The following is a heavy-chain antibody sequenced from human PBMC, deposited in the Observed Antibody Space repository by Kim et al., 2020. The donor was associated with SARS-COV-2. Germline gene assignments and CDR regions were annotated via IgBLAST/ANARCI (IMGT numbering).Heavy chain of an antibody. Sequence: GGSLRLSCAASGFTFNTYGMHWVRQAPGKGLERVAVISYDGSHKYYEDSVKGRFTISRDNSKNTLYLQMNSLRIEDTAVYYCAKSFSGSYFGYDYWGQGTLVTV. CDR1: GFTFNTYG. J-gene: IGHJ4*02. V-gene: IGHV3-30*18. D-gene: IGHD1-26*01. CDR3: AKSFSGSYFGYDY. CDR2: ISYDGSHK.